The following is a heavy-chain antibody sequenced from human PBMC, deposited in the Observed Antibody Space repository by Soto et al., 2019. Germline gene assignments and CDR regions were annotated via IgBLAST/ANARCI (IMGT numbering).Heavy chain of an antibody. CDR2: ISSSTSYV. D-gene: IGHD2-2*01. V-gene: IGHV3-21*06. CDR1: GFTFSRYG. Sequence: PAGSLRLSCAASGFTFSRYGMNWLRQAPGKGLEWVASISSSTSYVYYADSVKGRFSTSRDNAKNILYLEMYALRTEDTAVYYCARDPSEGRVGNWFESWGQGTLVTVSS. CDR3: ARDPSEGRVGNWFES. J-gene: IGHJ5*01.